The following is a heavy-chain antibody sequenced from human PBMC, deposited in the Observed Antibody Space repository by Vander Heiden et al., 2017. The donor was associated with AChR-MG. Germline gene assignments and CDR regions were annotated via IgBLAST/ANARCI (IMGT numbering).Heavy chain of an antibody. J-gene: IGHJ4*02. Sequence: EVQLLESGGGLVQPGGSLRLSCSASCFAFRRYAMGWVRRAPGKGLEWVSTISGSGGSTYYADSVKGRFTISRDNSKNTLFLQMNSLRAEDTAVYYCAKPIFYDSSGYYHPLDYWGQGTLVTVSS. V-gene: IGHV3-23*01. CDR2: ISGSGGST. D-gene: IGHD3-22*01. CDR1: CFAFRRYA. CDR3: AKPIFYDSSGYYHPLDY.